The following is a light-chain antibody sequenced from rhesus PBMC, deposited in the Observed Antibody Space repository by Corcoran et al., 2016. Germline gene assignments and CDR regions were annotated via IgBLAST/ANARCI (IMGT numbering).Light chain of an antibody. CDR3: QVWDSRSDHGS. Sequence: SYDLTQPPSMSVSPGQTARITWGGDNLESEVVNWYQQKAPQAPVLVVYYDGERPSGIPERFSGSRSGNTATLTISEVEAGDEADYYCQVWDSRSDHGSFGGGTRLTVL. CDR1: NLESEV. CDR2: YDG. J-gene: IGLJ2*01. V-gene: IGLV3-44*01.